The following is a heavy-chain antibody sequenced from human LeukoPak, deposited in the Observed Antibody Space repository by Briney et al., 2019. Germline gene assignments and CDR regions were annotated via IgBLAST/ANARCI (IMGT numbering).Heavy chain of an antibody. CDR3: ARQFGRGDV. Sequence: PSETLSLTCSVSGGSISSSYWSWIRQPPGKGLEWIGYISYSGGTNYNPSLKSRVTISVDTSKNQFSLKLSSVTAADTAVYYCARQFGRGDVWGKGTTVTISS. CDR2: ISYSGGT. CDR1: GGSISSSY. J-gene: IGHJ6*04. V-gene: IGHV4-59*08. D-gene: IGHD3-10*01.